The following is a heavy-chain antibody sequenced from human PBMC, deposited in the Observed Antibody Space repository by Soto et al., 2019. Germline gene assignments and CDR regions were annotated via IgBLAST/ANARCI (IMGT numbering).Heavy chain of an antibody. CDR2: IYHTGTT. D-gene: IGHD3-22*01. CDR3: ARSRGGYFDY. CDR1: GGSISSYY. J-gene: IGHJ4*02. Sequence: PSETLSLTCTVSGGSISSYYWSWIRQPPGKGLEWIGFIYHTGTTYYNPSLKSRVTISVDRSKNQFSLKLSSVTAADTAVYYCARSRGGYFDYWGQGTLVTVSS. V-gene: IGHV4-4*09.